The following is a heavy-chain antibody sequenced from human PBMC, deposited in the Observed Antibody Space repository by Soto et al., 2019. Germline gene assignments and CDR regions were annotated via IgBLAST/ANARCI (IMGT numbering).Heavy chain of an antibody. CDR2: ITYDATNE. J-gene: IGHJ4*02. V-gene: IGHV3-30-3*01. Sequence: PGGSLRLSCAASGFSFSKYAMHWVRQAPGKGLEWVAVITYDATNEYYADSVKGRFTISRDNSNNTLSLHMSSLRLADTAVYYCARKAVPDFWGQGTLVTVYS. D-gene: IGHD6-19*01. CDR1: GFSFSKYA. CDR3: ARKAVPDF.